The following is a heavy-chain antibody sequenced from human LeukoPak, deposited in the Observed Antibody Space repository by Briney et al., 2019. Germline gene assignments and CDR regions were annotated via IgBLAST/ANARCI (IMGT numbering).Heavy chain of an antibody. Sequence: GASVKVSCMPSLYTFTGYYMHSVRPAPRQGLGWMGWINPNMGGTNYAQKFQGRVTMNRDTSISPAYMELRRLSSDDKAVYYCARDNARTNGVCYNFDYRGPGTLVTVSS. CDR2: INPNMGGT. CDR1: LYTFTGYY. V-gene: IGHV1-2*02. CDR3: ARDNARTNGVCYNFDY. J-gene: IGHJ4*02. D-gene: IGHD2-8*01.